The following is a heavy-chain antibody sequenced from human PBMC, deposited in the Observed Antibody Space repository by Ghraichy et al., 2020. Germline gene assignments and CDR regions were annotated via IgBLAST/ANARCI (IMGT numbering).Heavy chain of an antibody. Sequence: SVKVSCKASGGTFSSYAISWVRQAPGQGLEWMGGIIPIFGTANYAQKFQGRVTITADESTSTAYMELSSLRSEDTAVYYCARHSLELIEYSSSSNYYYYGMDVWGQGTTVTVSS. CDR3: ARHSLELIEYSSSSNYYYYGMDV. CDR1: GGTFSSYA. D-gene: IGHD6-6*01. J-gene: IGHJ6*02. V-gene: IGHV1-69*13. CDR2: IIPIFGTA.